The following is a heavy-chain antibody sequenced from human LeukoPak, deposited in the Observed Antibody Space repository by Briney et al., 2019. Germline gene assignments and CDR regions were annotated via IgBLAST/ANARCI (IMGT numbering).Heavy chain of an antibody. CDR1: GGSISSSSYY. CDR3: ARLNYDILTGYYRFDY. Sequence: KSSETLSLTCTVSGGSISSSSYYWGWIRQPPGKGLEWIGSIYYSGSTYYNPSLKSRVTISVDTSKNQFSLKLSSVTAADTAVYYCARLNYDILTGYYRFDYWGQGTLVTVSS. CDR2: IYYSGST. J-gene: IGHJ4*02. V-gene: IGHV4-39*07. D-gene: IGHD3-9*01.